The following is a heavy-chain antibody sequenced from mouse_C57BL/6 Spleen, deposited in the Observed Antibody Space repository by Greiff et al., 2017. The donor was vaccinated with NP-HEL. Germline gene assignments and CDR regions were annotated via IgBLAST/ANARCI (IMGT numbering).Heavy chain of an antibody. CDR1: GYTFTNYW. Sequence: VQLVESGAELVRPGTSVKMSCKASGYTFTNYWIGWAQQRPGHGLEWIGDIYPGGGYTNYNEKVKGKSTLTADKSSSTAYMQFSSLTSEDSAIYYCAREEFLSRGEYYFDYWGQGTTLTVSS. J-gene: IGHJ2*01. CDR2: IYPGGGYT. V-gene: IGHV1-63*01. CDR3: AREEFLSRGEYYFDY.